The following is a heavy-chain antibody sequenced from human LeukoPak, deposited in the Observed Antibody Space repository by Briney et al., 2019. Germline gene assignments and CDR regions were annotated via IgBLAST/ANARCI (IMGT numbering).Heavy chain of an antibody. CDR2: IYWNDDK. CDR3: AHSHTTMWFGEPQPYYFDY. V-gene: IGHV2-5*01. J-gene: IGHJ4*02. CDR1: GFSLSTSGVG. D-gene: IGHD3-10*01. Sequence: SGPTLVNPTQTLTLTCTFSGFSLSTSGVGVGWIRQPPGKALEWLALIYWNDDKRYSPSLKSRLTITKDTSKNQVVLTMTNVDPVDTATYYCAHSHTTMWFGEPQPYYFDYWGQGTLVTVSS.